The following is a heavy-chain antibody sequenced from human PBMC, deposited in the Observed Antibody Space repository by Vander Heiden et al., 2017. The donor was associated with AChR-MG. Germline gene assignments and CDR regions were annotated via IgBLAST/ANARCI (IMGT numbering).Heavy chain of an antibody. V-gene: IGHV1-2*02. CDR1: GYTFTGYS. D-gene: IGHD2-15*01. CDR3: ARRLSSCYLLRRWRCFDP. Sequence: QVQLVQSGAEVKKPGASVTVSCQASGYTFTGYSFHWVRQAPGQGLEWMGCINPTSGGTNYAQKFQGRVTMSRDTSINTAYMDLSRLTSDDTAVYYCARRLSSCYLLRRWRCFDPWGQGTLVTVSS. J-gene: IGHJ5*02. CDR2: INPTSGGT.